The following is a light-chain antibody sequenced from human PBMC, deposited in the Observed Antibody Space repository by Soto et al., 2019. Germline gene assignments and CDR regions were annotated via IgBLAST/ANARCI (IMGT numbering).Light chain of an antibody. CDR3: SSYTASSTYV. CDR1: SGDVGGYNY. CDR2: DVS. Sequence: QSALTQPASVSGSPGQSITISCTGTSGDVGGYNYVSWYQHHPGKAPKLMIFDVSNRPSGVSNRFSGSKSGNTASLTISGLQAEDEADYYCSSYTASSTYVFGTGTKVTVL. J-gene: IGLJ1*01. V-gene: IGLV2-14*03.